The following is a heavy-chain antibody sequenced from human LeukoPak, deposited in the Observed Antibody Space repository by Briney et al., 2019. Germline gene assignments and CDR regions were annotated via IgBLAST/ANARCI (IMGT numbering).Heavy chain of an antibody. CDR1: GFTFSSYG. CDR3: ARDPAAGYSSYYFDY. D-gene: IGHD6-13*01. Sequence: GRSLRLSCAASGFTFSSYGMHWVRQAPGKGLEWVAVIWYDGSNKYYADSAKGRFTISRDNSKNTLYLQMNSLRAEDTAVYYCARDPAAGYSSYYFDYWGQGTLVTVSS. J-gene: IGHJ4*02. V-gene: IGHV3-33*01. CDR2: IWYDGSNK.